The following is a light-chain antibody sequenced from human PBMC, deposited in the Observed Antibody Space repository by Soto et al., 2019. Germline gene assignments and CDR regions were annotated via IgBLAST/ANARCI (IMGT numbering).Light chain of an antibody. CDR2: EVS. CDR1: SSDDGGYNY. CDR3: SSYTSSSTPYV. J-gene: IGLJ1*01. V-gene: IGLV2-14*01. Sequence: QSALTQPASVSGSPGQSLTISCTGTSSDDGGYNYVSWYQQHPGKAPKLMIYEVSNRPSGVSNRFSGSKSGNTASLTISALQAEDEADYYCSSYTSSSTPYVFGTGTKVTVL.